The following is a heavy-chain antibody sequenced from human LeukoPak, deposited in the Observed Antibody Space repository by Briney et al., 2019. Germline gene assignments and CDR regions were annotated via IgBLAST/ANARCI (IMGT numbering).Heavy chain of an antibody. CDR3: AKDQPRAWETIFWRSD. V-gene: IGHV3-73*01. D-gene: IGHD3-3*01. J-gene: IGHJ4*02. CDR1: GFTFSGSA. Sequence: GGSLRLSCAASGFTFSGSAMHWVRQASGKGLEWVGRIRSKANSYATAYAASVKGRSTISRDDSKNTAYLQMNSLKTEDTAVYYCAKDQPRAWETIFWRSDWGQGTLVTVSS. CDR2: IRSKANSYAT.